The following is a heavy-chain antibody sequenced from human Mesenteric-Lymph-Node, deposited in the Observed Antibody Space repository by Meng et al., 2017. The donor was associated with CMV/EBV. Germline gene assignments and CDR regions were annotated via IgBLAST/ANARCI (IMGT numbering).Heavy chain of an antibody. D-gene: IGHD6-19*01. CDR1: GFTFSSYE. J-gene: IGHJ3*02. CDR3: ARDNYSSGWIDAFDI. V-gene: IGHV3-48*03. Sequence: GGSLRLSCAASGFTFSSYEMNWVRQAPGKGLEWVSYISSSGSTIYYADPVKGRFTISRDNAKNSLYLQMNSLRAEDTAVYYCARDNYSSGWIDAFDIWGQGTMVTVSS. CDR2: ISSSGSTI.